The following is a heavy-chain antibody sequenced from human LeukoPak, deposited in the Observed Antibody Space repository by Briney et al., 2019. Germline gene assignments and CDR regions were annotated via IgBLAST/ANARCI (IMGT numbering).Heavy chain of an antibody. CDR1: GGSISSGGYY. CDR3: ARVGGGQQLVASPLYYFDY. V-gene: IGHV4-61*08. J-gene: IGHJ4*02. CDR2: IYYSGST. Sequence: SETLSLTCTVSGGSISSGGYYWNWLRQPPGKGLESIGYIYYSGSTNDNPSLNSRVTISVDTPKNQFSLKLSSVTAADTAVYYCARVGGGQQLVASPLYYFDYWGQGTLVTVSS. D-gene: IGHD6-13*01.